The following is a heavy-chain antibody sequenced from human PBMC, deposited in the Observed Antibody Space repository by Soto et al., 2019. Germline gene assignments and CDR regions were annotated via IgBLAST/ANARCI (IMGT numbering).Heavy chain of an antibody. CDR3: ARGYGFWSSYYYPYGMDV. CDR2: ISYDGSNK. CDR1: GFTFSSYA. Sequence: QVQLVESGGGVVQPGRSLRLSCAASGFTFSSYAMHWVRQAPGKGLEWVAVISYDGSNKNHADTVKGRFTISRDNSKNTLYLQMNRLRAEDTAVYYCARGYGFWSSYYYPYGMDVWGQGTTVTVSS. D-gene: IGHD3-3*01. J-gene: IGHJ6*02. V-gene: IGHV3-30-3*01.